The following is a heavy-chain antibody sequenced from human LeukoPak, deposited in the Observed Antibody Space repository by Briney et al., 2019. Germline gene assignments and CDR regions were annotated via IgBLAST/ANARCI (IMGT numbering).Heavy chain of an antibody. CDR3: ARELPPKRYCSGGSCYSSYYYYGMDV. D-gene: IGHD2-15*01. J-gene: IGHJ6*02. Sequence: GASVKVSCKASGYTFTGYYMHWVRQAPGQGLEWMGWINPNCGGTNYAQKFQGRVTMTRDTSISTAYMELSRLRSDDTAVYYCARELPPKRYCSGGSCYSSYYYYGMDVWGQGTTVTVSS. V-gene: IGHV1-2*02. CDR2: INPNCGGT. CDR1: GYTFTGYY.